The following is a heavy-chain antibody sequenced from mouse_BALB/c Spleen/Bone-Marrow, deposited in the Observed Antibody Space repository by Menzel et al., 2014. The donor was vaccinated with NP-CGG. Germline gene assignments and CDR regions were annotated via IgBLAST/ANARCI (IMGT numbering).Heavy chain of an antibody. J-gene: IGHJ3*01. CDR2: NNPSNGRT. V-gene: IGHV1S81*02. Sequence: EQLQESGAELVKPGASVKLSCKASGYTFTSYWIHWVKQRPGQGLEWIGENNPSNGRTNYNEEFKSKATLTVGKSSTTAYMQLSSLTSEDSAVYYCARYDGPAWFAYWGQGTLVTGSA. CDR1: GYTFTSYW. D-gene: IGHD2-3*01. CDR3: ARYDGPAWFAY.